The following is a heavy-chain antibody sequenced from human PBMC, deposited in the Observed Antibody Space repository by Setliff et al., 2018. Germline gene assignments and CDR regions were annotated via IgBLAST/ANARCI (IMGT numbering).Heavy chain of an antibody. J-gene: IGHJ4*02. CDR3: ARDRGGGLYDY. CDR1: GFSLSIFW. CDR2: IKQDGSDK. D-gene: IGHD3-16*01. V-gene: IGHV3-7*01. Sequence: GGSLRLSCVASGFSLSIFWMSWVRQAPGKGLEWVASIKQDGSDKYYVDSVKGRFTISRDNAKNSLFLQMNSLRAEDTAMYFCARDRGGGLYDYWGQGTLVTVSS.